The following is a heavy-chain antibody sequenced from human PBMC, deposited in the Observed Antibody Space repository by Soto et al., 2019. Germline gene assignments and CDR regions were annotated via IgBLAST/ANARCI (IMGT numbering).Heavy chain of an antibody. D-gene: IGHD3-9*01. J-gene: IGHJ4*02. CDR2: VYHTGRT. CDR1: GGSFKSGSYS. V-gene: IGHV4-61*01. Sequence: SETLSLTCTVSGGSFKSGSYSWSWIRQSPGKGLEWIGYVYHTGRTRYNPCLKSRVSISMDTSKNQFSLNLDSVTAADTAVYFSATYFAYFDSWGQGTLVTVSS. CDR3: ATYFAYFDS.